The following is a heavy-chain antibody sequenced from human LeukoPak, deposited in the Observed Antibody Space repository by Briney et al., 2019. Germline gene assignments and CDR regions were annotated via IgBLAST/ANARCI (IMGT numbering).Heavy chain of an antibody. Sequence: SETLSLTCTVSGYSITSGHFWAWIRQPPGKGLEWIGSIFHSGSTYYNPSLMSRVTISVDTSKNQFSLNLSSVTAADTAVYYCARAPHFFDTSGSRYYFDYWGQGTLVTVSS. J-gene: IGHJ4*02. CDR3: ARAPHFFDTSGSRYYFDY. CDR1: GYSITSGHF. CDR2: IFHSGST. V-gene: IGHV4-38-2*02. D-gene: IGHD3-22*01.